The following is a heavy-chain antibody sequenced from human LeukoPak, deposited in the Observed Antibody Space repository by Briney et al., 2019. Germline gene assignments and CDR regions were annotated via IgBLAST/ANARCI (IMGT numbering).Heavy chain of an antibody. CDR2: RTDTSISDTT. Sequence: GGTLRLSCAASGFRISDHYMDWVRQAPARGLEWVGRRTDTSISDTTGYAASVGGRFTISTDDSKNALFLQMNSLKTEDTAVYYCARIAGSYAIDIWGQGTMVTVSS. CDR1: GFRISDHY. V-gene: IGHV3-72*01. J-gene: IGHJ3*02. CDR3: ARIAGSYAIDI. D-gene: IGHD2-21*01.